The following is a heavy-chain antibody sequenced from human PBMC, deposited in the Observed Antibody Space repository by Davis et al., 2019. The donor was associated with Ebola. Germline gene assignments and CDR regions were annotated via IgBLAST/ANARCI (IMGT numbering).Heavy chain of an antibody. V-gene: IGHV1-69*13. CDR2: IIPIFGTA. Sequence: SVKVSCKASGGTFSSYAISWVRQAPGQGLEWMGGIIPIFGTANYAQKFQGRVTITADESTSTAYMELSSLRSEDTAVYYCANAPTYSSSWYDYWGQGTLVTVSS. CDR1: GGTFSSYA. CDR3: ANAPTYSSSWYDY. D-gene: IGHD6-13*01. J-gene: IGHJ4*02.